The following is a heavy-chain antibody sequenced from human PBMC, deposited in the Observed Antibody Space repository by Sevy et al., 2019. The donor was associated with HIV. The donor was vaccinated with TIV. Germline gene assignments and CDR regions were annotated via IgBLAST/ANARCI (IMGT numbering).Heavy chain of an antibody. V-gene: IGHV3-48*02. CDR1: GFTFSSYS. D-gene: IGHD2-15*01. CDR2: ISSSSSTI. CDR3: ARSSGSSPLGYYYGMDV. J-gene: IGHJ6*02. Sequence: GGSLRLSCAASGFTFSSYSMNWVRQATGKGLEWVSYISSSSSTIYYADSVKGRFTISRDNAKNSLYLQMNSLRDEDTAVYYCARSSGSSPLGYYYGMDVWGQGTTVTVSS.